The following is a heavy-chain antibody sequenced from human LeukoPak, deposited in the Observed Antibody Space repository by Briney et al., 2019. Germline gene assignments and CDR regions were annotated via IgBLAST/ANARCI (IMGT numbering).Heavy chain of an antibody. Sequence: PGGSLRLSCAASGFTFSSYAMSWVRQAPGKGLEWVSAISGSGGSTYYADSVKGRFTISRDNSKNTLYPQMDSLRAEDTAVYYCTTTGIAAAGTFDYWGQGTLVTVSS. D-gene: IGHD6-13*01. J-gene: IGHJ4*02. V-gene: IGHV3-23*01. CDR3: TTTGIAAAGTFDY. CDR1: GFTFSSYA. CDR2: ISGSGGST.